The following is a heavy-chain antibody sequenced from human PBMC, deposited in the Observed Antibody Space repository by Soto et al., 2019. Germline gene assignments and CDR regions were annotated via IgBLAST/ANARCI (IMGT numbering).Heavy chain of an antibody. V-gene: IGHV4-4*02. D-gene: IGHD6-19*01. CDR3: ARSAGWYAVHS. Sequence: QVQLQESGPGLVTPSGTLSLTCAVSGDSVSSPYYWCWVRQPPGKGLEWIGEVFHTGTTSYNPSRTGRFTISMDKSINKSSLDLSSVTAADTSVYYCARSAGWYAVHSWGPGTLV. CDR1: GDSVSSPYY. J-gene: IGHJ4*02. CDR2: VFHTGTT.